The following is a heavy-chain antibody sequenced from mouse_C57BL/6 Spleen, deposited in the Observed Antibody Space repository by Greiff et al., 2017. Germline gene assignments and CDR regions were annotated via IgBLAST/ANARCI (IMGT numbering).Heavy chain of an antibody. V-gene: IGHV2-2*01. Sequence: VQLQESGPGLVQPSQSLSITCTVSGFSLTSYGVHWVRQSPGKGLEWLGVIWSGGSTDYNAAFISRLSISKDNSKSQVFFKMNSLQADDTAIYYCARYSNYVPFAYWGQGTLVTVSA. J-gene: IGHJ3*01. D-gene: IGHD2-5*01. CDR1: GFSLTSYG. CDR2: IWSGGST. CDR3: ARYSNYVPFAY.